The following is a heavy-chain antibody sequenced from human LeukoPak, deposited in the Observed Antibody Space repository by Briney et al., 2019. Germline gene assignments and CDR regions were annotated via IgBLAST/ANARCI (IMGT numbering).Heavy chain of an antibody. D-gene: IGHD4-17*01. CDR3: ARAPTMTTSWDFDY. J-gene: IGHJ4*02. CDR2: INPNSGGT. V-gene: IGHV1-2*02. CDR1: GYTFTGYY. Sequence: ALVKVSCKASGYTFTGYYMHWVRQAPGQGLEWMGWINPNSGGTNYAQKFQGRVTMTRDTSISTAYMELSRLRSDDTAVYYCARAPTMTTSWDFDYWGQGTLITVSS.